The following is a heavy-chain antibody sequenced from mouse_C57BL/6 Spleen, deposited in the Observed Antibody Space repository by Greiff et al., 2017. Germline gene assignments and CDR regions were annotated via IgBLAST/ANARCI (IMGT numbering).Heavy chain of an antibody. D-gene: IGHD1-1*01. J-gene: IGHJ4*01. CDR2: IEPENGDT. V-gene: IGHV14-4*01. Sequence: EVQLQQSGAELVRPGASVKLSCTASGFNIKDDYMHWVKQRPEQGLEWIGWIEPENGDTEYASKFQGKATITADTSSNTAYLQLSSLTSEDTAVYYCTTGSHYGSSYGGTMDYWGQGTSVTVSS. CDR3: TTGSHYGSSYGGTMDY. CDR1: GFNIKDDY.